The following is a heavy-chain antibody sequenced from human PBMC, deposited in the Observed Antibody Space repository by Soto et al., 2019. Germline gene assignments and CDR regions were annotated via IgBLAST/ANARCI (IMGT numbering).Heavy chain of an antibody. CDR2: ISATGGGT. Sequence: GGSMRLSCAASRFKFSNYAMSWVGQAPVKGLEWVSLISATGGGTYYADSVRGRFTISRDSAKNSLYLQMNSLRAEDTAAYYCATKYHHPAPKLWGQRTLVTVSS. CDR1: RFKFSNYA. J-gene: IGHJ4*02. V-gene: IGHV3-23*01. CDR3: ATKYHHPAPKL. D-gene: IGHD2-2*01.